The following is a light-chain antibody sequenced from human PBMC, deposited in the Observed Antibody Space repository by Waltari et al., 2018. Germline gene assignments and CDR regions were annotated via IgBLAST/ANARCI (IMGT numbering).Light chain of an antibody. Sequence: QSALTHPPSASGSPGQTVIISFPGTSSDIGAYKYVPWYQQIPARAPALIIYEVDRRPPGVPDRFSGSKSGNTASLTVSGLQTEDEGDYYCSSYAGSNKLIFGGVTKLTVL. CDR3: SSYAGSNKLI. CDR1: SSDIGAYKY. V-gene: IGLV2-8*01. J-gene: IGLJ2*01. CDR2: EVD.